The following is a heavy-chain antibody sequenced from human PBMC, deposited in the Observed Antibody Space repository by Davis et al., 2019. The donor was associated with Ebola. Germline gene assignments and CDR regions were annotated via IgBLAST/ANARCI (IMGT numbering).Heavy chain of an antibody. CDR2: ISYDGNTK. CDR1: GFTFSTCG. Sequence: GGSLRLSCAASGFTFSTCGMHWVRQAPGKGLEWVALISYDGNTKYYADSVRGRFTISRDNSKNTLYLQMNSLRAEDTAVYYCAASGWQVFLDYWGQGTLVTVSP. D-gene: IGHD6-19*01. V-gene: IGHV3-30*03. CDR3: AASGWQVFLDY. J-gene: IGHJ4*02.